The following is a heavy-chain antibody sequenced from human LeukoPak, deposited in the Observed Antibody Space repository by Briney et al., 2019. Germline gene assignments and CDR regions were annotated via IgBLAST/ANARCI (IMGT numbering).Heavy chain of an antibody. J-gene: IGHJ4*02. CDR3: ARHTRYCGDYVAQPPDY. D-gene: IGHD4-17*01. CDR2: IYPGDSDT. Sequence: GESLKISCKGSGYSFTSYWIGWVRQMPGKGLEWMGIIYPGDSDTRYSPSFQGQVTISADKSISTAYLQWSSLKASDTAMYYCARHTRYCGDYVAQPPDYWGQGTLVTVSS. CDR1: GYSFTSYW. V-gene: IGHV5-51*01.